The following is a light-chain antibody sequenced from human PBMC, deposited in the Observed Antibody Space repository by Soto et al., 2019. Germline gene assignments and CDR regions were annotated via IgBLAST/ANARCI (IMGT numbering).Light chain of an antibody. CDR2: AAS. CDR3: QQANSFPLT. Sequence: QVTLSPATLSASGGDRVTITCRASQGISSWLAWYQQKPGKAPNLLIYAASSLHSGVPSRFSGSGSGTDFTLTISSLQPEDFATYYCQQANSFPLTFGGGTKVDI. V-gene: IGKV1-12*01. CDR1: QGISSW. J-gene: IGKJ4*01.